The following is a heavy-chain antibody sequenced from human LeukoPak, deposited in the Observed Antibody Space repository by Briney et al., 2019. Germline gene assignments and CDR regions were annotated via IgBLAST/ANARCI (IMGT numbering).Heavy chain of an antibody. CDR1: GVSISSSNSY. Sequence: SETLSPTCTVSGVSISSSNSYWGWIRQPPGKGLEWVGSIYYSGNTYYNASLKSQVSISIDTSKNQFSLRPTSVTAADTAVYYCARQTGSGLFILPGGQGTLVTVSP. D-gene: IGHD3/OR15-3a*01. J-gene: IGHJ4*02. V-gene: IGHV4-39*01. CDR2: IYYSGNT. CDR3: ARQTGSGLFILP.